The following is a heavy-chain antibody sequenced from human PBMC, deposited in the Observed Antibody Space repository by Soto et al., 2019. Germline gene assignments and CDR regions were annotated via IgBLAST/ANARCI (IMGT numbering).Heavy chain of an antibody. CDR3: TTDSGHCSSTSCFYRAYLYYYYYMDF. D-gene: IGHD2-2*01. V-gene: IGHV3-23*01. CDR2: ISGSGGST. CDR1: GFTFSSYA. J-gene: IGHJ6*03. Sequence: GGSLRLSCAASGFTFSSYAMSWVRQAPGKGLEWVSAISGSGGSTYYADSVKGRFTISRDNSKNTLYLQMNSLRAEDTAVYYCTTDSGHCSSTSCFYRAYLYYYYYMDFWGKGTMVTVSS.